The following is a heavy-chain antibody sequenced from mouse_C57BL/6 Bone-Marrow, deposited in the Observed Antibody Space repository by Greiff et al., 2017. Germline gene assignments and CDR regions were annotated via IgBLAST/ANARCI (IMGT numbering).Heavy chain of an antibody. V-gene: IGHV5-9*01. D-gene: IGHD1-1*01. CDR3: ARQVTTVLATKYFDV. Sequence: EVKVEESGGGLVKPGGSLKLSCAASGFTFSSYTMSLVRQTPEKRLQWVSDISGGCGNTYYPESVKGRFNMSRDNEKNILYLSMSRLRSEDTALYYCARQVTTVLATKYFDVWGTGTTVTVSS. CDR2: ISGGCGNT. CDR1: GFTFSSYT. J-gene: IGHJ1*03.